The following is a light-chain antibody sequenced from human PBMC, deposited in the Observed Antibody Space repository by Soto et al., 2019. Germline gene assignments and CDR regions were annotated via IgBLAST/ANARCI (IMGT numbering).Light chain of an antibody. Sequence: QSVLTQSPSASASLGASVKLTCTLSSGHGSYAIAWHQQQPEKGPRYLMKLNSDGSHNKGDGIPDRFSGSSSGAERYLTISSLQSEDEGDYYCQTWGTGIQGVFGGGTKVTVL. CDR2: LNSDGSH. J-gene: IGLJ2*01. V-gene: IGLV4-69*01. CDR1: SGHGSYA. CDR3: QTWGTGIQGV.